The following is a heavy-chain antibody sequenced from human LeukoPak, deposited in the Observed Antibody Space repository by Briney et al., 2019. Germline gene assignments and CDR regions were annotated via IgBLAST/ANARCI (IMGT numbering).Heavy chain of an antibody. CDR1: GGSISSYY. J-gene: IGHJ4*02. CDR2: IYYSGST. D-gene: IGHD6-19*01. Sequence: SETLSLTCTVSGGSISSYYWSWIRQPPGKGLEWIGYIYYSGSTNYNPSLKSRVTMSVDTSKNQFSLKLSSVTAADTAVYYCAALDSSGWYGDYWGQGTLVTVSS. V-gene: IGHV4-59*12. CDR3: AALDSSGWYGDY.